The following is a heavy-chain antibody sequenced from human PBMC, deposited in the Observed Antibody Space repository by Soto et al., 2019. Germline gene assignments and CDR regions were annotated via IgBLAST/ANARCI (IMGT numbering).Heavy chain of an antibody. J-gene: IGHJ4*02. V-gene: IGHV4-34*01. CDR2: INHSGST. D-gene: IGHD6-13*01. CDR1: GGSFSGYY. CDR3: ARRRSSYSSSWHDFDY. Sequence: PSETLSLTCAVYGGSFSGYYWSWIRQPPGKGLEWIGEINHSGSTNYNPSLKSRVTISVDTSKNQFSLKLSSVTAADTAVYYCARRRSSYSSSWHDFDYWGQGTLVTVSS.